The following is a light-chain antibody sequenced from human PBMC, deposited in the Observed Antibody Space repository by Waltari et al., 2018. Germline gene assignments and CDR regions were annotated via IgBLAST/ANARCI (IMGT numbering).Light chain of an antibody. CDR3: QQYSNYWT. CDR2: EAS. J-gene: IGKJ1*01. V-gene: IGKV1-5*03. CDR1: QSISSW. Sequence: DIQMTQSPSTLSASVGDRVTITCRASQSISSWLAWYQQKPGKAPKLLLYEASSLQSGVPSRFSGSGSGTEFTLTISSLQPDDFATYYCQQYSNYWTFGQGTKVELK.